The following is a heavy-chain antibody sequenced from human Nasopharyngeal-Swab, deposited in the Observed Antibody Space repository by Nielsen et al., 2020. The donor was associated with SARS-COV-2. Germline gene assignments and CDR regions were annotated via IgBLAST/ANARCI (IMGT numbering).Heavy chain of an antibody. Sequence: GGSLRLSCAASGFSFDEYVMHWVRQAPGKGLEWVSGISWNSGSLCYADTVKGRFTISRDNAKNTLYLLMNSLRVEDTALYYCAKDISLSSSLDAFDFWGQGTMVTVSS. D-gene: IGHD6-13*01. CDR3: AKDISLSSSLDAFDF. V-gene: IGHV3-9*01. CDR1: GFSFDEYV. CDR2: ISWNSGSL. J-gene: IGHJ3*01.